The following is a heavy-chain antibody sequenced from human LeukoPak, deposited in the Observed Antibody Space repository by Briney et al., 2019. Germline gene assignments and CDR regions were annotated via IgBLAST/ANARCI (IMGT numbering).Heavy chain of an antibody. Sequence: GGPLRLSCAAAGFIFSSYWMHWLRQAPGKGLVWVSRTYGRSTSYAPSVKGRFTISRDNAKNTLYLQMNSLRAEDTAVYYWASGQQLVDWGQGALVTVSS. CDR2: TYGRST. V-gene: IGHV3-74*01. J-gene: IGHJ4*02. D-gene: IGHD6-13*01. CDR1: GFIFSSYW. CDR3: ASGQQLVD.